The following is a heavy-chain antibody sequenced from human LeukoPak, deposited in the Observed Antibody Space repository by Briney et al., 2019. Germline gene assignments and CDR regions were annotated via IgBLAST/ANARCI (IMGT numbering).Heavy chain of an antibody. Sequence: SETLSLTCTVSGGSISSGSYYWGWIRQPPGKGLEWIGSIYHSGSTYYNPSLKSRVTISVDTSKNQFSLKLSSVTAADTAVYYCARGGFEYPGTDYWGQGTLVTVSS. CDR1: GGSISSGSYY. V-gene: IGHV4-39*07. D-gene: IGHD1-14*01. J-gene: IGHJ4*02. CDR2: IYHSGST. CDR3: ARGGFEYPGTDY.